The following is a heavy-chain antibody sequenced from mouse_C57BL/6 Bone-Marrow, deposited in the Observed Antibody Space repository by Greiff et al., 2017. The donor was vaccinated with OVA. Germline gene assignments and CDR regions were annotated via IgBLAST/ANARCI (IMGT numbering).Heavy chain of an antibody. D-gene: IGHD2-4*01. J-gene: IGHJ3*01. CDR1: GYTFTSYW. V-gene: IGHV1-55*01. Sequence: QVQLKQPGAELVKPGASVKMSCKASGYTFTSYWITWVKQRPGQGLEWIGDIYPGSGSTNYNEKFKSKATLTVDTSSSTAYMQLSSLTSEDSAVYYCARGGLRRELAYWGQGTLVTVSA. CDR2: IYPGSGST. CDR3: ARGGLRRELAY.